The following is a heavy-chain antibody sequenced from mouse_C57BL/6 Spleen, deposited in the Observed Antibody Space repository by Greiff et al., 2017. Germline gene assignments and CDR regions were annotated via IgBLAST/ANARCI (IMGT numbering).Heavy chain of an antibody. CDR3: ARQYYGSWYFDV. CDR2: IDPSDSYT. D-gene: IGHD1-1*01. V-gene: IGHV1-50*01. J-gene: IGHJ1*03. CDR1: GYTFTSYW. Sequence: QVQLKQPGAELVKPGASVKLSCKASGYTFTSYWMQWVKQRPGQGLEWIGEIDPSDSYTNYNQKFKGKATLTVDTSSSTTYMQLSSLTSEDSAVYYCARQYYGSWYFDVWGTGTTVTVSS.